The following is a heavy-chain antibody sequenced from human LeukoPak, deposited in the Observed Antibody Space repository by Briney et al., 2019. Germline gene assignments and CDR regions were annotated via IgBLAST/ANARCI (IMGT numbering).Heavy chain of an antibody. CDR1: GGSISSYY. CDR2: IYYSGST. CDR3: ARAPYDYVWGSYRYPYFDY. Sequence: SETLPLTCTVSGGSISSYYWSWIRQPPGKGLEWIGYIYYSGSTNYNPSLKSRVTISVDTSKNQFSLKLSSVTAADTAVYYCARAPYDYVWGSYRYPYFDYWGQGTLVTVSS. D-gene: IGHD3-16*02. J-gene: IGHJ4*02. V-gene: IGHV4-59*01.